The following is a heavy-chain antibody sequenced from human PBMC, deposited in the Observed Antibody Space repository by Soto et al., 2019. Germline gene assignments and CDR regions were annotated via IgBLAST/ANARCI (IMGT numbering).Heavy chain of an antibody. CDR1: GGSINSGGYY. V-gene: IGHV4-31*03. CDR2: IYYSGST. J-gene: IGHJ5*02. D-gene: IGHD3-22*01. CDR3: ARDYSDSSGNWFDP. Sequence: SETLSLTCTVSGGSINSGGYYWSWIRQHPGKGLEWIGYIYYSGSTYYNPSLKSRVTMSLDTSKNQFSLKLSSVTAADTAVYYCARDYSDSSGNWFDPWGQGTLVTVSS.